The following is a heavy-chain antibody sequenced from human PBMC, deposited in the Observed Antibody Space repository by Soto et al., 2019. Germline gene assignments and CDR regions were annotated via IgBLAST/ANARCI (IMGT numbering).Heavy chain of an antibody. CDR2: ISAYNGNT. Sequence: ASVKVSCKASGYTFTSYGISWVRQAPGQGLEWMGWISAYNGNTNYAQKIRGRVTMTTDTSTSTAYMELRSLRSDDTAVYYCARVDPGMVRGVITLQFDYWGQGTLVTVSS. CDR1: GYTFTSYG. V-gene: IGHV1-18*01. D-gene: IGHD3-10*01. CDR3: ARVDPGMVRGVITLQFDY. J-gene: IGHJ4*02.